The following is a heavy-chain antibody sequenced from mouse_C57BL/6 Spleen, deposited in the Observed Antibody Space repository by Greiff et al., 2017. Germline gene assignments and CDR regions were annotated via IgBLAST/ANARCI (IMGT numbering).Heavy chain of an antibody. J-gene: IGHJ3*01. CDR2: IYPRDGST. Sequence: VQLQESGPELVKPGASVKLSCKASGYTFTSYDINWVKQRPGQGLEWIGWIYPRDGSTKYNEKFKGKATLTVDTSSSTAYMELHSLTSEDSAVYFCARGITTVVERAWFAYWGQGTLVTVSA. CDR3: ARGITTVVERAWFAY. V-gene: IGHV1-85*01. CDR1: GYTFTSYD. D-gene: IGHD1-1*01.